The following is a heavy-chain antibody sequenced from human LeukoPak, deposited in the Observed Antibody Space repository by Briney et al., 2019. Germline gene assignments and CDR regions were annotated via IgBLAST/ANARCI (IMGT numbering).Heavy chain of an antibody. CDR1: GFTFSSYW. J-gene: IGHJ3*02. D-gene: IGHD3-10*01. CDR2: IKQDGSEK. V-gene: IGHV3-7*03. CDR3: ARSRAGSGSYFGAFDI. Sequence: GGSLRLPCAASGFTFSSYWMSWVRQAPGKGLEWVANIKQDGSEKYYVDSVKGRFTISRDNAKNSLYLQMNSLRAEDTAVYYCARSRAGSGSYFGAFDIWGQGTMVTVSS.